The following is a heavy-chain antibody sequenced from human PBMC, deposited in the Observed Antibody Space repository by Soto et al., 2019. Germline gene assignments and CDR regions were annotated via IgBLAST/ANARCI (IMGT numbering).Heavy chain of an antibody. CDR1: GFTFGFYG. V-gene: IGHV3-30*18. D-gene: IGHD7-27*01. CDR3: AKDLGHGGRGAFDI. Sequence: QVQLVESGGGVVQPGRSLRLSCAASGFTFGFYGMHWVRQAPGKGLEWVAVISYDGSNKYYADSVKGRFTISRDNSKNTLYLQMNSLRAEDTAVYYCAKDLGHGGRGAFDIWGQGTMVTVSS. CDR2: ISYDGSNK. J-gene: IGHJ3*02.